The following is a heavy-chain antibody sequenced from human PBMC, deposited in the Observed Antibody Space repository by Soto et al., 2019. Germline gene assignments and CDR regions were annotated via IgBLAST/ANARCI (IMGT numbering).Heavy chain of an antibody. V-gene: IGHV3-9*03. D-gene: IGHD3-10*01. CDR2: ISWNGGSI. CDR3: AEGEGSMCYYSPFAY. CDR1: GFTFDDYD. Sequence: EVQLVESGGGLVQPGRSLRLSCAASGFTFDDYDMHWVRQAPGKGLEWVSGISWNGGSIGYADSVKGRFTISRDNDKNCLYLQVNTLRAEDMALYYCAEGEGSMCYYSPFAYWGPGTLVTVAS. J-gene: IGHJ4*02.